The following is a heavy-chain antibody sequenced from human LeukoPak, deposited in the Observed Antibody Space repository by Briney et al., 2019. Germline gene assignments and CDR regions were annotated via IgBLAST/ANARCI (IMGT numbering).Heavy chain of an antibody. J-gene: IGHJ6*04. D-gene: IGHD3-16*02. Sequence: EASVKVSRKVSGYTLTELSMHWVRQAPGKGLEWMGGFDPEDGETIYAQKFQGRVTMTEDTSTDTAYMELSSLRSEDTAVYYCATATGGLRLGELSLYSYYYYGMDVWGKGTTVTVSS. CDR2: FDPEDGET. CDR3: ATATGGLRLGELSLYSYYYYGMDV. CDR1: GYTLTELS. V-gene: IGHV1-24*01.